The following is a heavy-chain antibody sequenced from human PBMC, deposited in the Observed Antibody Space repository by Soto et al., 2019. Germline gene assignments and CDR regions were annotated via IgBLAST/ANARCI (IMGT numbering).Heavy chain of an antibody. CDR2: INSDGSIT. V-gene: IGHV3-74*01. Sequence: PGGALRLSCAASGFIFNNYWMHWVRQAPGKGLMWVSRINSDGSITTYADSVKGRFTISRDNAKNTVYLQMNSLRAEDTAVYYCARGLILGTSSNWYYVDYWGQGTLVTVSS. J-gene: IGHJ4*02. CDR1: GFIFNNYW. D-gene: IGHD6-13*01. CDR3: ARGLILGTSSNWYYVDY.